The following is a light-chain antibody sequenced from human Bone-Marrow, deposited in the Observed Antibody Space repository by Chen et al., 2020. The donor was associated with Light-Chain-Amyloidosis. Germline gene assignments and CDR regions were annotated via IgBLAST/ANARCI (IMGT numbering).Light chain of an antibody. Sequence: QSVLTQPPSVSGAPGQRVTISCTGSSSNIGTGYEVHWYQQLPGTAPRLLIYSNTNRTKGVTDRFSGAVSDTAASLAISGLQAEDEAYYYCQSCDDGLSLYAVFGGGTKLTV. CDR3: QSCDDGLSLYAV. J-gene: IGLJ2*01. CDR2: SNT. CDR1: SSNIGTGYE. V-gene: IGLV1-40*01.